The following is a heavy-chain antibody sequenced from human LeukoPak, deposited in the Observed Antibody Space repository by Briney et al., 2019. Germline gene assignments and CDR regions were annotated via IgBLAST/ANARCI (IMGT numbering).Heavy chain of an antibody. CDR3: ARSPYYYDSSGYLKWFDP. V-gene: IGHV5-51*01. Sequence: GESLKISCKGSGYSFTSYWIGWVRQMPGKGLEWMGIIYPGDSDTRYSPSFQGQVTISADKSISTAYLQWSSLKASDTAMYYCARSPYYYDSSGYLKWFDPWGQGTLVTVSS. CDR1: GYSFTSYW. J-gene: IGHJ5*02. CDR2: IYPGDSDT. D-gene: IGHD3-22*01.